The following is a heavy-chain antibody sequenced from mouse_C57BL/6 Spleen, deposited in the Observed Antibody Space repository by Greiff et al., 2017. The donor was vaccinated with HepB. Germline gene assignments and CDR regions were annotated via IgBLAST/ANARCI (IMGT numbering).Heavy chain of an antibody. CDR1: GFSLTSYG. Sequence: VMLVESGPGLVQPSQSLSITCTVSGFSLTSYGVHWVRQSPGKGLEWLGVIWSGGSTDYNAAFISRLSISKDNSKSQVFFKMNSLQADDTAIYYCARTEDYYGSSSAMDYWGQGTSVTVSS. D-gene: IGHD1-1*01. CDR2: IWSGGST. CDR3: ARTEDYYGSSSAMDY. V-gene: IGHV2-2*01. J-gene: IGHJ4*01.